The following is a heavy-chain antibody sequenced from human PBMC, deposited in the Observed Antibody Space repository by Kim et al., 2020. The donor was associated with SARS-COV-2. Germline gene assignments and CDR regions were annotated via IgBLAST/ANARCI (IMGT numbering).Heavy chain of an antibody. V-gene: IGHV3-48*02. D-gene: IGHD2-2*01. J-gene: IGHJ6*02. Sequence: SVKGRFTISRDNAKNSLYLQMNSRRDEDTAVYYCAGDPPGAMTAAGGMDVGGQGTTVTVSS. CDR3: AGDPPGAMTAAGGMDV.